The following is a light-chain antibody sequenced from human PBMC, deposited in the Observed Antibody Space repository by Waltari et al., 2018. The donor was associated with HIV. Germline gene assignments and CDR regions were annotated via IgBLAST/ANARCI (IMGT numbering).Light chain of an antibody. CDR3: MQSLQIPLT. CDR2: VGS. CDR1: LSLLHSTGNNW. J-gene: IGKJ4*01. V-gene: IGKV2-28*01. Sequence: IVMTQSPLSLSVTPGEPASISCKSSLSLLHSTGNNWLQWFLQKPGECQKHLSYVGSSRASGVTDRFSGSGSGTDFTLRISKVEAEDVGVYYCMQSLQIPLTFGGGTKLEI.